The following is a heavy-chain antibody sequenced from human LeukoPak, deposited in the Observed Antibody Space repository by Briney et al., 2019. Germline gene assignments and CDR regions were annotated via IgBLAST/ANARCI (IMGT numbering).Heavy chain of an antibody. Sequence: GGSLRLSCAASGFTFSSYGMHWVRQASGKGLDWVGRIRSKANSYATAYAASVKGRFTISRDDSKNTAYLQMNSLKTEDTAVYYCTTRYCSSTSCCDYWGQGTLVTVSS. D-gene: IGHD2-2*01. CDR3: TTRYCSSTSCCDY. CDR1: GFTFSSYG. CDR2: IRSKANSYAT. V-gene: IGHV3-73*01. J-gene: IGHJ4*02.